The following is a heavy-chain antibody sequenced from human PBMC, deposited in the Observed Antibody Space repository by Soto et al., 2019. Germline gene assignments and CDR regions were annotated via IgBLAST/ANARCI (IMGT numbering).Heavy chain of an antibody. Sequence: QGQLVESGGGAVQPGRSLRLSCAGSGFTFSNYGLHWVRQAPGKGLEWVAVITYDGRNKYYADSVKGRFTISRDNSENTMYLEMKSLRPEDTAVYYCASDIVRTVAASWGQGTLVTVSS. V-gene: IGHV3-30*03. CDR3: ASDIVRTVAAS. D-gene: IGHD6-19*01. CDR2: ITYDGRNK. CDR1: GFTFSNYG. J-gene: IGHJ5*02.